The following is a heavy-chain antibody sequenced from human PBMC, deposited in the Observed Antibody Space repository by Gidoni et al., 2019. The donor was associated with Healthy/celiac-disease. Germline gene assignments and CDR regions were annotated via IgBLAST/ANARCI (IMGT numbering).Heavy chain of an antibody. CDR1: GFTLSSYW. J-gene: IGHJ4*02. CDR2: INSDGSST. Sequence: EVQLVESGGGLVQPGGSLRLSGAASGFTLSSYWMHWVRQAPGTGLVWVSRINSDGSSTSYADSVKGRFTISRDNAKNTLYLQMNSLRAEDTAVYYCAVRGESRTGTTSYVDYWGQGTLVTVSS. V-gene: IGHV3-74*01. CDR3: AVRGESRTGTTSYVDY. D-gene: IGHD1-7*01.